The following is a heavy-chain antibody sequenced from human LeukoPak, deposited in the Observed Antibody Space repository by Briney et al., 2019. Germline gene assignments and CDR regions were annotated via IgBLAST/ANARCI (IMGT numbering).Heavy chain of an antibody. CDR3: ARSGYYYDSSGFFPTLDY. J-gene: IGHJ4*02. V-gene: IGHV4-34*01. Sequence: SETLSLTCAVYGGSFSGYYWSWIRQPPGKGLEWIGEINHSGSTNYNPSLKSRVTISVDTSKNQFSLKLSPVTAADTAVYYCARSGYYYDSSGFFPTLDYWGQGTLVTVSS. CDR2: INHSGST. CDR1: GGSFSGYY. D-gene: IGHD3-22*01.